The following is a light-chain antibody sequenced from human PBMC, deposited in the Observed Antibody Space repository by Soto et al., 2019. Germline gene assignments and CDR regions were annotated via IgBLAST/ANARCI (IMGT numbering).Light chain of an antibody. CDR1: QIIGSS. CDR2: DAL. Sequence: DIQMTQSPSTRSASLGDRVTITCRASQIIGSSLAWYQHKPGKAPKLLIYDALTLQSGVPSRYSGSESGTEFTFTISSLQPGDSATYYCQQYYSYPYTFGQGTKLE. V-gene: IGKV1-5*01. CDR3: QQYYSYPYT. J-gene: IGKJ2*01.